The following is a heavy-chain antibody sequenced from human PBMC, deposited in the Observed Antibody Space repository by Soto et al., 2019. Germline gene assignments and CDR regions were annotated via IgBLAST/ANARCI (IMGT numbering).Heavy chain of an antibody. CDR2: ISAYSGNT. CDR1: GYTFTTYD. CDR3: ARGRYGDY. V-gene: IGHV1-18*01. J-gene: IGHJ4*02. D-gene: IGHD4-17*01. Sequence: QVQLVQSGAEVKKPGASVKVSCNASGYTFTTYDIRWVRQAPGQGLEWAGWISAYSGNTKYAQELQGRVTVTTATSTSTAYMEVRSLRSDDTAVYYCARGRYGDYWGQGTLVT.